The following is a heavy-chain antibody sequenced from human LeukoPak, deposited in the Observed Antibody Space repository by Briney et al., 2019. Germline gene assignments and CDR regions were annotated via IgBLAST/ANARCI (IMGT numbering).Heavy chain of an antibody. D-gene: IGHD5-24*01. CDR3: ARSRGWLQSHPLGY. CDR2: IHHSGST. J-gene: IGHJ4*02. CDR1: GGSFSGYY. Sequence: SETLSLTCAVYGGSFSGYYWSWIRQPPGKGLECIGEIHHSGSTNYNPSLKSRVTLSVDTSKNRFSLKLSSVTAADTAVYYCARSRGWLQSHPLGYWGQGTLVTVSS. V-gene: IGHV4-34*01.